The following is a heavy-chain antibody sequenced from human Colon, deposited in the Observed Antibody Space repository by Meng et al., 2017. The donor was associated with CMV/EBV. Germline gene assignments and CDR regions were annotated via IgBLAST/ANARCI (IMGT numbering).Heavy chain of an antibody. CDR2: INWNGGST. CDR3: ARKYYYDFWGGYYRGDY. D-gene: IGHD3-3*01. J-gene: IGHJ4*02. Sequence: GESLKISCAASGFTFDDYGMSWVRQAPGKGLEWVSGINWNGGSTGYADSVKGRFTISRDNAKNSLYLQMNSPRAEDTALYYCARKYYYDFWGGYYRGDYWGQGTLVTVSS. CDR1: GFTFDDYG. V-gene: IGHV3-20*04.